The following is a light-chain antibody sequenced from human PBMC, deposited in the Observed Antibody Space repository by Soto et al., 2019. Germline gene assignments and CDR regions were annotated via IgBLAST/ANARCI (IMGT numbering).Light chain of an antibody. CDR3: TSYTSTTTYV. Sequence: QSVLTQPASVSGSPGQSITISCTGTSGDVGGYKYVSWYQQHSGKTPKLLIYDVSDRPSGVSNRFSGSKSGNTASLTISGLQTEDEADYYCTSYTSTTTYVFGTGTKLTVL. CDR1: SGDVGGYKY. V-gene: IGLV2-14*03. J-gene: IGLJ1*01. CDR2: DVS.